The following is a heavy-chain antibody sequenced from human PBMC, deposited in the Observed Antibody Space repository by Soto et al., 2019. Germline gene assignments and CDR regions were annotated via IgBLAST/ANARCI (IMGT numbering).Heavy chain of an antibody. Sequence: GGSLRLSCSASGFTFSSYAMHWVRQAPGKGLEYVSAISSNGGSTYYADSVKGRFTISRDNSKNTLYLQMSSLRAEDTAVYYCVTKIGGDRWLQFDDPYFDYWGQGTLVTVSS. J-gene: IGHJ4*02. CDR2: ISSNGGST. D-gene: IGHD5-12*01. CDR1: GFTFSSYA. CDR3: VTKIGGDRWLQFDDPYFDY. V-gene: IGHV3-64D*08.